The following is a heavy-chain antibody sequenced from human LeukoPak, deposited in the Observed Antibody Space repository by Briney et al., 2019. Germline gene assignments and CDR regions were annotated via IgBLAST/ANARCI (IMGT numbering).Heavy chain of an antibody. Sequence: GGSLRLSCVASGFSFSTYWMSWVRQAPGKGLEWVANLKEDGSEKYYVDSVKGRFTMSRDNAKNSVYLQMNRLRVEDTAVYYCARRSYRGVIGLYYYYYMDVWGKGTPVTVSS. J-gene: IGHJ6*03. CDR2: LKEDGSEK. CDR3: ARRSYRGVIGLYYYYYMDV. V-gene: IGHV3-7*01. D-gene: IGHD3-16*02. CDR1: GFSFSTYW.